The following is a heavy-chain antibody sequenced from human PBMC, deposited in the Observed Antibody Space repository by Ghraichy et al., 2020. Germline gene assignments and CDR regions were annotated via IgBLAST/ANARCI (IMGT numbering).Heavy chain of an antibody. V-gene: IGHV4-31*03. D-gene: IGHD4-17*01. CDR1: GGSISSGGYY. J-gene: IGHJ3*02. Sequence: SQTLSLTCTVSGGSISSGGYYWSWIRQHPGKGLEWIGYIYYSGSTYYNPSLKSRVTISVDTSKNQFSLKLSSVTAADTAVYYCASDTTVTTAFDIWGQGTMVTVSS. CDR2: IYYSGST. CDR3: ASDTTVTTAFDI.